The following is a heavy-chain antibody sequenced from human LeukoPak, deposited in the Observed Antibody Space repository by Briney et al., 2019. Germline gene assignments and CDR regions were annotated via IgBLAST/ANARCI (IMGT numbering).Heavy chain of an antibody. J-gene: IGHJ6*03. D-gene: IGHD3-3*01. CDR3: ARDGRFSTYMDV. CDR2: IPYSGST. V-gene: IGHV4-39*07. CDR1: GDSISSSSYY. Sequence: PSETLSLTCTVSGDSISSSSYYWGCIRQPPGKGLEWIGSIPYSGSTYYNPSLKSRLTISVDTSKNQFSLKLSSVTAADTAVYYCARDGRFSTYMDVWGKGTTVTVSS.